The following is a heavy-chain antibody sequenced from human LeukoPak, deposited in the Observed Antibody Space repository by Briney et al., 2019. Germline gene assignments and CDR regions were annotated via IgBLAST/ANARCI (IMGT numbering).Heavy chain of an antibody. Sequence: GGSLRLSCAASGFTFSSYNVNWVRQAPGKGLEWISYISSSSSTIYYADSVKGRFTISRDNAKNSLYLQMNSLRDEDTAVYYCARRGGYGDPQVFDYWGQGTLVTVSS. V-gene: IGHV3-48*02. D-gene: IGHD4-17*01. CDR1: GFTFSSYN. J-gene: IGHJ4*02. CDR3: ARRGGYGDPQVFDY. CDR2: ISSSSSTI.